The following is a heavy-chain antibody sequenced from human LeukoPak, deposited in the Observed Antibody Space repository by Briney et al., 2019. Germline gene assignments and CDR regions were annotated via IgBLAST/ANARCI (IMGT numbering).Heavy chain of an antibody. CDR2: INHSGST. V-gene: IGHV4-34*01. CDR3: ARGMGPPDY. J-gene: IGHJ4*02. CDR1: GGSFSGYY. Sequence: SETLSLTCAVYGGSFSGYYWSWIRQPPGKGLEWIGEINHSGSTNYNPSLKSRVTISVDTSKNQFSLKLSSVTAADTAVYYCARGMGPPDYWGQGTLVTVSS.